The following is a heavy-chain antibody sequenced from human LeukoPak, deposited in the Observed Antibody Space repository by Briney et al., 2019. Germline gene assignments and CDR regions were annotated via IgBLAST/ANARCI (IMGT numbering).Heavy chain of an antibody. J-gene: IGHJ6*01. CDR3: ATDRGLR. CDR2: IKHDGSEK. CDR1: GLTFSDYW. V-gene: IGHV3-7*03. Sequence: PGGSLRLSCAASGLTFSDYWMYWVREALGKGLGWVANIKHDGSEKYYVDSVRGRFTISRDNAKNSLYLQMNSLRVEDTAVYYCATDRGLRWGKGTTVTVSS.